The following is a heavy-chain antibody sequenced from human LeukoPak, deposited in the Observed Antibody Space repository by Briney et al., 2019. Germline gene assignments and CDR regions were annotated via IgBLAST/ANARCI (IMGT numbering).Heavy chain of an antibody. D-gene: IGHD5-18*01. CDR2: IYYSGST. J-gene: IGHJ4*02. CDR3: ARIVDTAMVSKGYYFDY. CDR1: GGSISSYY. Sequence: SETLSLTCTVSGGSISSYYWSWIRQPPGKGLEWIGYIYYSGSTNYNPSLKSRVTISVDPSKNQFSLKLSSVTAADTAVYYCARIVDTAMVSKGYYFDYWGQGTLVTVSS. V-gene: IGHV4-59*01.